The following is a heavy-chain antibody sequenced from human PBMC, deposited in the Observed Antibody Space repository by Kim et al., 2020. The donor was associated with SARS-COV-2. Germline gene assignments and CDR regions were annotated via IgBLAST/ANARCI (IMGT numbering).Heavy chain of an antibody. J-gene: IGHJ5*02. V-gene: IGHV3-23*01. D-gene: IGHD3-10*01. Sequence: YADPVKGRFTISRDKSKNTLYLQMNSLRAEDTAVYYCASTYYYGSGFDPWGQGTLVTVSS. CDR3: ASTYYYGSGFDP.